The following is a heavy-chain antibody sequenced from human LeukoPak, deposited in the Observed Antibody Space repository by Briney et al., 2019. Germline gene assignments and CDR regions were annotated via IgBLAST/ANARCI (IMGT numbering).Heavy chain of an antibody. D-gene: IGHD2-2*01. Sequence: PGGSLRLSCAASGFTFSSYSINWVRQAPGKGLEWISYIHSSSSTLYYADSVKGRFTVSRDNAKSSLYLQMNSLRDEDTAVYYCVRGLSGYCTSTSCYGGSYFDYWGQGTLVTVSS. CDR3: VRGLSGYCTSTSCYGGSYFDY. CDR2: IHSSSSTL. CDR1: GFTFSSYS. V-gene: IGHV3-48*02. J-gene: IGHJ4*02.